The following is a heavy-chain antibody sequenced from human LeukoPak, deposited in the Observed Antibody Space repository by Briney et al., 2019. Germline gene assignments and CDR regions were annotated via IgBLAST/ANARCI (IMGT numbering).Heavy chain of an antibody. CDR2: ITSVSSIL. V-gene: IGHV3-48*02. CDR1: GFSFSSYT. J-gene: IGHJ3*02. CDR3: ARDLDWTFDI. Sequence: PGGSLRLSCAASGFSFSSYTMNWVRQAPGKGLEWVSYITSVSSILSYADSVKGRFTISRDNAKDSLYLQMNSLRDEDMAVYYCARDLDWTFDIWGQGTMVTVSS. D-gene: IGHD1-1*01.